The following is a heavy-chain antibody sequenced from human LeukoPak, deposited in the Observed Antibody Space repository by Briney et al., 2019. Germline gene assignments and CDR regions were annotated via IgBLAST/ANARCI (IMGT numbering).Heavy chain of an antibody. D-gene: IGHD3-3*01. CDR2: INPSGGST. CDR3: ARVSEPAVYDFWSGPNWFDP. J-gene: IGHJ5*02. CDR1: GYTFTSYY. V-gene: IGHV1-46*01. Sequence: VASVKVSCKASGYTFTSYYMHWVRQAPGQGLEWMGIINPSGGSTSYAQKFQGRVTMTRDMSTSTVYMELSSLRSEDTAVYYCARVSEPAVYDFWSGPNWFDPWGQGTLVTVSS.